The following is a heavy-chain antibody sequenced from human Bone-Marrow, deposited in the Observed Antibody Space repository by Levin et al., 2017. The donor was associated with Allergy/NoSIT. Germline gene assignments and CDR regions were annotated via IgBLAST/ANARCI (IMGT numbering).Heavy chain of an antibody. D-gene: IGHD6-6*01. CDR3: ARDRSYGDALDI. Sequence: QGLEWMGWIGPNSGATNYAQRFQGRVTMARDTSISTAYMELSGLTSGDTAVYYCARDRSYGDALDIWGPGTKVTVSS. J-gene: IGHJ3*02. CDR2: IGPNSGAT. V-gene: IGHV1-2*02.